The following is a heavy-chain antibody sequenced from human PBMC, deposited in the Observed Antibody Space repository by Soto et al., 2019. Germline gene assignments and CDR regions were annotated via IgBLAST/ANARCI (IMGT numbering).Heavy chain of an antibody. CDR3: AKNYYDSSGYNPFDY. Sequence: GGSLRLSCAASGFTFSSYGMHWVRQAPGKGLEWVAVISYDGSNKYYADSVKGRFTISRDNSKNTLYLQMNSLRAEDTAVYYCAKNYYDSSGYNPFDYWGQGTLVTVSS. D-gene: IGHD3-22*01. J-gene: IGHJ4*02. CDR1: GFTFSSYG. V-gene: IGHV3-30*18. CDR2: ISYDGSNK.